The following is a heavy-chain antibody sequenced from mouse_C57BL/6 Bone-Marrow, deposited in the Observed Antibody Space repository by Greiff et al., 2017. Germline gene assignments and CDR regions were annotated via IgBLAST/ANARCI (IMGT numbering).Heavy chain of an antibody. CDR2: IWGVGST. Sequence: VQLQQSGPGLVAPSQSLSITCTVSGFSLTSYGVDWVRQSPGKGLEWLGVIWGVGSTNYNSAIKSRLRISKDNTENQVFLKMNSLQTDDTAMYYCASLRRRAYWGQGTLVTVAA. D-gene: IGHD2-12*01. V-gene: IGHV2-6*01. CDR1: GFSLTSYG. CDR3: ASLRRRAY. J-gene: IGHJ3*01.